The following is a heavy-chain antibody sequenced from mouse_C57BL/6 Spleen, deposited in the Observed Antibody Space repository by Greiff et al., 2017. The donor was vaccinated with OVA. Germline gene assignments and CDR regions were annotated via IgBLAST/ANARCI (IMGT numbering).Heavy chain of an antibody. V-gene: IGHV1-64*01. Sequence: QVQLQQPGAELVKPGASVKLSCKASGYTFTSYWMHWVKQRPGQGLEWIGMIHPNSGSTNYNEKFKSKATLTVDKSSSTAYMQHSRLTSEDSAVYDGAREGNYYGSRGYAMDYWGQGTSVTVSS. CDR3: AREGNYYGSRGYAMDY. J-gene: IGHJ4*01. D-gene: IGHD1-1*01. CDR2: IHPNSGST. CDR1: GYTFTSYW.